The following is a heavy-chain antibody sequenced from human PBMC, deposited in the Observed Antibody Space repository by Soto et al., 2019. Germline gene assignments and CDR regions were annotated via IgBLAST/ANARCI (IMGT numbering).Heavy chain of an antibody. V-gene: IGHV4-59*01. CDR1: GGSISSYY. D-gene: IGHD3-10*01. CDR2: IYDSGST. CDR3: ARGGYYYGSGRYYHHMDV. J-gene: IGHJ6*03. Sequence: QVQLQESGPGLVKPSETLSLTCTVSGGSISSYYWSWIRQPPGKGLEWIGYIYDSGSTNYNPSLKSRVTISVDTSKNQFSLKLSSVTAADTAVYYCARGGYYYGSGRYYHHMDVWGKGTTVTVSS.